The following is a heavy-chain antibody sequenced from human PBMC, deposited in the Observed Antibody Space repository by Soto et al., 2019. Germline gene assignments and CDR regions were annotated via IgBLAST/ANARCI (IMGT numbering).Heavy chain of an antibody. V-gene: IGHV4-34*01. Sequence: QVQLQQWGAGLLKPSETLSLTCAVYGGSFSGYYWSWIRQPPGKGLEWIGEINHSGSTNYNPSLKSRVTISVDTSKNQFSLKLSSVTAADTAVYYCARSAAIAVAGTPWFDPWGQGTLVTVSS. CDR2: INHSGST. CDR3: ARSAAIAVAGTPWFDP. CDR1: GGSFSGYY. D-gene: IGHD6-19*01. J-gene: IGHJ5*02.